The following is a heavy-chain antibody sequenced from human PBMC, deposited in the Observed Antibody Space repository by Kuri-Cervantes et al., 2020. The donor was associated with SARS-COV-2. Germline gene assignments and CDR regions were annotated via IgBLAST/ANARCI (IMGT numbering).Heavy chain of an antibody. Sequence: GESLKISCAASGFTFSSYAMHWVRQAPGKGLEWVAVISYDGSNKYYADSVKGRFTISRDNSKNTLYLQMNSLRAEDTAVYYCARGGGYDFWSGFDNWGQGTLVTVSS. CDR3: ARGGGYDFWSGFDN. V-gene: IGHV3-30-3*01. J-gene: IGHJ4*02. D-gene: IGHD3-3*01. CDR2: ISYDGSNK. CDR1: GFTFSSYA.